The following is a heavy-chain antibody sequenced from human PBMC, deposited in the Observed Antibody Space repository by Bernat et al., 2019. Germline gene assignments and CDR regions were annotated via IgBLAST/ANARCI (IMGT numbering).Heavy chain of an antibody. CDR2: ISDDGNYQ. CDR3: AWEGYSSGDAGAFDI. CDR1: GFIFSKSV. Sequence: QEQLAESGGDVVQPGRSLRLSCLGSGFIFSKSVIHRVRHAPCKGLDWVAAISDDGNYQHYADSVKGRFTISRDNSKNTVYLQISSLRIEDTAIYYCAWEGYSSGDAGAFDIWGQGTMVSVSS. J-gene: IGHJ3*02. D-gene: IGHD6-19*01. V-gene: IGHV3-30*06.